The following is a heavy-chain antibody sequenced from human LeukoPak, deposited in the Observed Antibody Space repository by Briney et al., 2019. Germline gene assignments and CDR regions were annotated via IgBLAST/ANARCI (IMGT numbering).Heavy chain of an antibody. CDR2: INHSGST. CDR1: GGSFSGYY. V-gene: IGHV4-34*01. CDR3: ARDLYYGFRSGYKRNYWYFDL. D-gene: IGHD3-3*01. Sequence: PSETLSLTCAVYGGSFSGYYWSWIRQPPGKGLEWIGEINHSGSTNYNPSLKSRVTISVDTSKNQFSLKLSSVTAADTAVYYCARDLYYGFRSGYKRNYWYFDLWGRGTLVTVSS. J-gene: IGHJ2*01.